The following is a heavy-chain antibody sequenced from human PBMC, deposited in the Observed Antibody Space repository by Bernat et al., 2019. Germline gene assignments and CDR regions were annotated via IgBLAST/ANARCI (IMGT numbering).Heavy chain of an antibody. V-gene: IGHV3-72*01. CDR3: ARSTSSSILDY. CDR1: GFMFSDHY. J-gene: IGHJ4*02. Sequence: EVHLVESGGGLVQPGGSLRLSCAASGFMFSDHYMDWVRQAPGKGLEWLGRINKGNSHTTEYAASVKGRFTVSRDDSRNSLFLQLNSLSAEDTAVYYCARSTSSSILDYWGQGTLVTVSS. D-gene: IGHD2-2*01. CDR2: INKGNSHTT.